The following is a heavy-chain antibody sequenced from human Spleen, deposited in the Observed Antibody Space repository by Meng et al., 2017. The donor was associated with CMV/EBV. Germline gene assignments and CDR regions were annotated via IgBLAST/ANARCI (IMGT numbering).Heavy chain of an antibody. CDR2: IYYSGST. D-gene: IGHD6-13*01. CDR3: ARGKEGAAAGASRSRAAFDY. J-gene: IGHJ4*02. CDR1: NDNYF. V-gene: IGHV4-61*01. Sequence: NDNYFWSWIRQSPGKRPEWIGNIYYSGSTKYNPSLKSRVAISVDVSKNQFSLKLSSVTAADTAVYYCARGKEGAAAGASRSRAAFDYWGQGTLVTVSS.